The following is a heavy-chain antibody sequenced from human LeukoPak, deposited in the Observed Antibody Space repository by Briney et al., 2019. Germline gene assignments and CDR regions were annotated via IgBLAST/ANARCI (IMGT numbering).Heavy chain of an antibody. V-gene: IGHV4-31*03. D-gene: IGHD3-22*01. Sequence: SETLSLTCTVSGGSISSGGYYWSWIRQHPGKGLEWFGYIYYSGSTYYNPSLKSRVTISVDTSKNQFSLKLSSVTAADTAVYYCARGGITMIVVVINTLDYWGQGTLVTVSS. J-gene: IGHJ4*02. CDR2: IYYSGST. CDR3: ARGGITMIVVVINTLDY. CDR1: GGSISSGGYY.